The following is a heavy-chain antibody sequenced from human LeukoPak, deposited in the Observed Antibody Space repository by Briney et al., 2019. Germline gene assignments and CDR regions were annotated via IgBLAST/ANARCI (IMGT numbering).Heavy chain of an antibody. J-gene: IGHJ4*02. Sequence: GGSLGLSCAASGFTVSNSFMTWVRQAPGKGLEWVSVIYSGGDTYYTDSVKGRFTISRDNSKNTLFLQMNSLRADDTAVYYCAKTGGPWDWGQGTLVTVSS. CDR2: IYSGGDT. CDR1: GFTVSNSF. D-gene: IGHD7-27*01. V-gene: IGHV3-53*01. CDR3: AKTGGPWD.